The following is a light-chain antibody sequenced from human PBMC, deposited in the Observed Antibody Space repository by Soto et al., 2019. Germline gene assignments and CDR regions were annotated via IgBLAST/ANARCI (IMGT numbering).Light chain of an antibody. CDR3: QQSYTTVYT. J-gene: IGKJ2*01. Sequence: IQLTQSPSSLSSSVGDRFTITFLASQGISSYLGWYQQKPGKAPKLLIYGASTLQSGVPSRFSGLGSGTDFTLTITSLQPEDSATYFCQQSYTTVYTFGLGTKVDIK. V-gene: IGKV1-39*01. CDR2: GAS. CDR1: QGISSY.